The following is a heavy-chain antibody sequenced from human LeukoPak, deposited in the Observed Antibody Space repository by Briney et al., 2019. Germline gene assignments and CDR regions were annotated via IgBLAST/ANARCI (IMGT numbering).Heavy chain of an antibody. V-gene: IGHV4-61*02. J-gene: IGHJ6*03. D-gene: IGHD3-10*01. CDR3: AREGKITMVRGVIRYYYMDV. CDR2: IFTSGST. Sequence: SETLSLTCTVSGGSISSGSYYWSWIRQPAGKGLEWIGRIFTSGSTEYNPSLKSRVTISVDTSKNQFSLKRSSVTAADTAVYYCAREGKITMVRGVIRYYYMDVWGKGTTVTISS. CDR1: GGSISSGSYY.